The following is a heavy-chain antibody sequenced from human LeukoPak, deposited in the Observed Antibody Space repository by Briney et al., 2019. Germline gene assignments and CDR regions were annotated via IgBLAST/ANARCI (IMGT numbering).Heavy chain of an antibody. Sequence: ASVKVSCKASGYTFTSYGISWVRQAPGRGLEWMGWISAYNGNTNYAQKLQGRVTMTTDTSTSTAYMELRSLRSDDTAVYYCARLGYCSSTSCLSWFDPWGQGTLVTVSS. J-gene: IGHJ5*02. CDR1: GYTFTSYG. CDR2: ISAYNGNT. CDR3: ARLGYCSSTSCLSWFDP. D-gene: IGHD2-2*01. V-gene: IGHV1-18*01.